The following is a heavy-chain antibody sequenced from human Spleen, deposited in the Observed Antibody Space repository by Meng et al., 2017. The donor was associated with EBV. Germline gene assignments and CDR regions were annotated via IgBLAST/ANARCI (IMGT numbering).Heavy chain of an antibody. Sequence: QVQLGQSGAEVKKPGSSVKVASKTSGGPFRTYAISWVRQAPGQGLEWLGGFLPTLGAPNYAQKFHGRVSITADESTSTHYMDLSSLRSEDTAVYYCASESGRGYTPDYWGQGTLVTVSS. J-gene: IGHJ4*02. V-gene: IGHV1-69*01. CDR3: ASESGRGYTPDY. CDR2: FLPTLGAP. CDR1: GGPFRTYA. D-gene: IGHD3-10*01.